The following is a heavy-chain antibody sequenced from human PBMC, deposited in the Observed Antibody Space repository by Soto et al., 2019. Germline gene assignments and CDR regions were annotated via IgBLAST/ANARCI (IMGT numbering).Heavy chain of an antibody. CDR3: ARDVRCSGGSCASGY. J-gene: IGHJ4*02. CDR2: ISAYNGNI. Sequence: GASVKVSCKASGYTFTSYGISWVRQAPGQGLEWMGWISAYNGNINYAQKLQGRVTMTTDTSTSTAYMELRSLRSDDTAVYYCARDVRCSGGSCASGYWGQGTLVTVSS. D-gene: IGHD2-15*01. V-gene: IGHV1-18*01. CDR1: GYTFTSYG.